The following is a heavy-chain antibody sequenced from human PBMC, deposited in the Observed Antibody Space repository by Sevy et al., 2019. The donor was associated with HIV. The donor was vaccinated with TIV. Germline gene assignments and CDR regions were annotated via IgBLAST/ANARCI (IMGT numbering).Heavy chain of an antibody. D-gene: IGHD3-16*01. J-gene: IGHJ3*02. CDR2: IYYSGST. CDR1: GGSISSGGYY. V-gene: IGHV4-31*03. Sequence: SETLSLTCTVSGGSISSGGYYWSWIRQHPGKGLEGIGYIYYSGSTYYNPSLKSRVTISVDTSKNQFSLKLSSVTAADTAVYYCARETRYYEYVWGIDAFDIWGQGTMVTVSS. CDR3: ARETRYYEYVWGIDAFDI.